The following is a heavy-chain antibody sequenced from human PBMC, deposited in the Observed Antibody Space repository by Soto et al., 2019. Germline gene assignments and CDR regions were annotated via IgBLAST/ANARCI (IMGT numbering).Heavy chain of an antibody. J-gene: IGHJ4*02. Sequence: GGSLRLSCAASGFTFSSYAMHWVRQAPGKGLEWVAVISYDGSNKYYADSVKGRFTISRDNSKNTLYLQMNSLRAEDTAVYYCASTQQLVPITLYWGQGTLVTVSS. D-gene: IGHD6-13*01. CDR2: ISYDGSNK. CDR3: ASTQQLVPITLY. V-gene: IGHV3-30-3*01. CDR1: GFTFSSYA.